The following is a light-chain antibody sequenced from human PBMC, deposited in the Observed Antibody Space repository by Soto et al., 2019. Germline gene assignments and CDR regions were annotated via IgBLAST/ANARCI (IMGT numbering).Light chain of an antibody. CDR3: SSYTSSSSVV. CDR1: GSDVGGYNY. V-gene: IGLV2-14*01. J-gene: IGLJ2*01. CDR2: DVS. Sequence: SALTQPASVSGSPGQSITISCTGTGSDVGGYNYVSWYQQHPGKAPKLMIYDVSNRPSGVSNRFSGSKSGNTASLTISGLQAEDEADYYCSSYTSSSSVVFGGGTKLTVL.